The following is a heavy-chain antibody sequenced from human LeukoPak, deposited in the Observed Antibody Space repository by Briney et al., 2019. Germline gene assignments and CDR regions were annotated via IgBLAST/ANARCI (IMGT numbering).Heavy chain of an antibody. J-gene: IGHJ3*02. Sequence: PGGSLRLSCAASAFTFSSYWMSWVRQAPGKGLKWVANIKQDGSEKYYVDSVKGRFTISRDNAKNSLYLQMNSLRAEDTAVYYCARAYNDYGDLDAFDIWGQGTMVTVSS. CDR3: ARAYNDYGDLDAFDI. V-gene: IGHV3-7*03. D-gene: IGHD4-17*01. CDR1: AFTFSSYW. CDR2: IKQDGSEK.